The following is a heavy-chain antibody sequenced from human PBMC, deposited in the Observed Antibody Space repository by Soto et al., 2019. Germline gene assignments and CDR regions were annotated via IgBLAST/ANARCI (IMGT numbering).Heavy chain of an antibody. CDR2: ISTNSGNT. CDR1: GYAFGTYA. J-gene: IGHJ4*02. Sequence: ASVKVSGKASGYAFGTYAITWVRQAPGQGLEWVGWISTNSGNTYYAQNFQGRVTLTTDTSTTTAYMEFRSLTSDDTAIYYCARTYNWNSEGFDHWGQGTLLTVSS. V-gene: IGHV1-18*04. D-gene: IGHD1-7*01. CDR3: ARTYNWNSEGFDH.